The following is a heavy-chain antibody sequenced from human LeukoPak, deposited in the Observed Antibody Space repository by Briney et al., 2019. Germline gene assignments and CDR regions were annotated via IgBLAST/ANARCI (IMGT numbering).Heavy chain of an antibody. CDR1: GGSFSGYY. J-gene: IGHJ5*02. CDR2: INHSGST. D-gene: IGHD6-13*01. Sequence: SETLSLTCAVYGGSFSGYYWSWIRQPPGKGLEWIGEINHSGSTNYNPSLKSRVTMSVDTSKNQFSLKLSSVTAADTAVYYCARTYSSSWFNWFDPWGQGTLVTVSS. CDR3: ARTYSSSWFNWFDP. V-gene: IGHV4-34*01.